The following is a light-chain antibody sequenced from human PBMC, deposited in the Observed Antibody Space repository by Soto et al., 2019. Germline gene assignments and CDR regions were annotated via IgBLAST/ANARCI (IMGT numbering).Light chain of an antibody. CDR3: QQYGSSPRT. CDR1: QSLSSSQ. Sequence: EIVLTQSPGTLSLSPGERATLSCRASQSLSSSQLAWYQQKPGQAPRLFIHDASSRATGISDRFTGSGSGTDFTLTITTLEPEDFAVYYCQQYGSSPRTFGLGTKVDIK. J-gene: IGKJ1*01. V-gene: IGKV3-20*01. CDR2: DAS.